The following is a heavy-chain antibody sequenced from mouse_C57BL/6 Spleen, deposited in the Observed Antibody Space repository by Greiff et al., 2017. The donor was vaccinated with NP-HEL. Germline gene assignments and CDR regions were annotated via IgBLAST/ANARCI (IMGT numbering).Heavy chain of an antibody. D-gene: IGHD1-1*01. CDR1: GYTFTDYE. J-gene: IGHJ4*01. CDR3: TRNYGSSLYYAMDY. CDR2: IDPETGGT. V-gene: IGHV1-15*01. Sequence: VQLQQSGAELVRPGASVTLSCKASGYTFTDYEMHWVKQTPVHGLEWIGAIDPETGGTAYNQKFKGKAILTADKSSSTACMELRSLTSEDSAVYYCTRNYGSSLYYAMDYWGQGTSVTVSS.